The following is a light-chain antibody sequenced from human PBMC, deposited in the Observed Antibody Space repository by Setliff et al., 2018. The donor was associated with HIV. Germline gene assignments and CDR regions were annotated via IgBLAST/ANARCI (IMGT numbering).Light chain of an antibody. V-gene: IGLV2-14*01. J-gene: IGLJ2*01. CDR3: SSYRISGTVV. CDR2: EVN. CDR1: SSDVGGYNY. Sequence: HSALTQPASVSGSPGQSITISCTGTSSDVGGYNYVAWYQQHPGKAPKLMIYEVNNRPSGVSNRFSGSKSDNTASLTISGLQTEDEADYYCSSYRISGTVVFGGGTKVTVL.